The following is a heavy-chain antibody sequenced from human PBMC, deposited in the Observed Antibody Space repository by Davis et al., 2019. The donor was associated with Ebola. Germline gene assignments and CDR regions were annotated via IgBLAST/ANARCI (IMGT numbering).Heavy chain of an antibody. CDR1: GYTFTGYY. CDR2: INPNSGGT. Sequence: ASVKVSCKASGYTFTGYYMHWVRQAPGQGLEWMGWINPNSGGTNCAQKFQGWVTMTRDTSTSTVYMELSSLRSEDTAVYYCARDKRVLRFLEWRGKHKAEFRFDPWGQGTLVTVSS. CDR3: ARDKRVLRFLEWRGKHKAEFRFDP. J-gene: IGHJ5*02. V-gene: IGHV1-2*04. D-gene: IGHD3-3*01.